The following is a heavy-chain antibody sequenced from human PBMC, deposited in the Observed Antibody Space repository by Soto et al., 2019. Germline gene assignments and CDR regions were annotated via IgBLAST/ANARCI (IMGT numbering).Heavy chain of an antibody. CDR3: ARDGRVDIVATILYPFDY. J-gene: IGHJ4*02. D-gene: IGHD5-12*01. CDR2: ISAYNGNT. CDR1: GYTFTSYG. V-gene: IGHV1-18*01. Sequence: QVQLVQSGAEVKKPGASVKVSCKASGYTFTSYGISWVRQAPGQGLEWMGWISAYNGNTNYAQKLQGRVTMTTDTSVSTDYMELRSLRSDDTAVYYCARDGRVDIVATILYPFDYWGQGTLVTVSS.